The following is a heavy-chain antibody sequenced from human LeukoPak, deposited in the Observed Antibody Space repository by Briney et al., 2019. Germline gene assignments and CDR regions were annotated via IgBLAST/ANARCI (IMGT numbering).Heavy chain of an antibody. CDR2: ISGSGGST. V-gene: IGHV3-23*01. CDR1: GFTFNDYY. J-gene: IGHJ4*02. D-gene: IGHD6-13*01. Sequence: PGGSLRLSCAASGFTFNDYYMSWIRQAPGKGLEWVSAISGSGGSTYYADSVKGRFTISRDNSKNTLYLQMNSLRAEDTAVYFCASSSSWFSSFAYWGQGTLVTVSS. CDR3: ASSSSWFSSFAY.